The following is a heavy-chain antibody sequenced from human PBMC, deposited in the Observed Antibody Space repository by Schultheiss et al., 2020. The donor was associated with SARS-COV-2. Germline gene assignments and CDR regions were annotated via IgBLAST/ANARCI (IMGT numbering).Heavy chain of an antibody. CDR3: TTSTVTNYYYYYGMDV. CDR1: GFTFSGSA. V-gene: IGHV3-73*01. CDR2: IRSKANSYAT. J-gene: IGHJ6*02. D-gene: IGHD4-17*01. Sequence: GESLKISCAASGFTFSGSAMHWVRQASGKGLEWVGRIRSKANSYATAYAASVKGRFTISRDDSKNTAYLQMNSLKTEDTAVYYCTTSTVTNYYYYYGMDVWGQGTTVTVSS.